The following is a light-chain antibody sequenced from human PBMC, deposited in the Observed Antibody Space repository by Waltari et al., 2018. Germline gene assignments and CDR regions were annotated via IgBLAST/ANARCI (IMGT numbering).Light chain of an antibody. CDR3: QQYGNSPIT. CDR2: SIS. J-gene: IGKJ5*01. Sequence: EIVLTQYPGTLSSSPGESATLSCRASHSISNNFLAWYQQRPGQSPRLLMYSISNRAPGIPDRFWGSGSGTDFTLTISRLEPEDFAVYYCQQYGNSPITFGQGTRL. V-gene: IGKV3-20*01. CDR1: HSISNNF.